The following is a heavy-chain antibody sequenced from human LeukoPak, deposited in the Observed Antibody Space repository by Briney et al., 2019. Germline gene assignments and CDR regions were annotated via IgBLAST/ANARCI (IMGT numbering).Heavy chain of an antibody. CDR1: GFTFSSYW. Sequence: GGSLRLSCAASGFTFSSYWMSWVRQAPGKGLEWVANIKQDGSEKYYVDSVKGRFTISRDNAKNSLYLQMNSLRAEDTAVYYCARDRGSGYYYVRYFQHWGQGTLVTVSS. J-gene: IGHJ1*01. CDR2: IKQDGSEK. D-gene: IGHD3-22*01. CDR3: ARDRGSGYYYVRYFQH. V-gene: IGHV3-7*01.